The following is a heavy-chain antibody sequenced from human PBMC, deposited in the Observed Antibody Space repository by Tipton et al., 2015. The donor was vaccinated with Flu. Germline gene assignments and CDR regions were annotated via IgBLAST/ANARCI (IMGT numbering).Heavy chain of an antibody. CDR1: GLSINDYG. CDR2: VSYDGSKS. Sequence: RSLRLSCAASGLSINDYGIYWVCQAPGKGLEWVAVVSYDGSKSHYADSVQGRFTVSRDTSRNIMYLQMSRLRTEDTAVYYCARSRIPEPSPFYWGQGTRVTVSS. CDR3: ARSRIPEPSPFY. J-gene: IGHJ4*02. D-gene: IGHD1-14*01. V-gene: IGHV3-30*03.